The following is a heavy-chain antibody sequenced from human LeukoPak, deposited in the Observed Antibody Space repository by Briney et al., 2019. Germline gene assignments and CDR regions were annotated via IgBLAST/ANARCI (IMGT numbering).Heavy chain of an antibody. CDR2: IYHTGST. CDR3: ARAGWIITSGIDY. J-gene: IGHJ4*02. CDR1: GYSISRGYC. V-gene: IGHV4-38-2*01. D-gene: IGHD3-10*01. Sequence: PSETLSLTCGVSGYSISRGYCWAWIRQPPGKGLEWIGTIYHTGSTYYNPSLESRVTISVDTSKNEFSLNLNSVTAADTAVYYCARAGWIITSGIDYWGQGALVTVSS.